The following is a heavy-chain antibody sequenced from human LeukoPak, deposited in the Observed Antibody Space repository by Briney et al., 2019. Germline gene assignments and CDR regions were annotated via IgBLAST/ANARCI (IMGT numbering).Heavy chain of an antibody. CDR1: GFTFSNYD. J-gene: IGHJ4*02. V-gene: IGHV3-13*01. D-gene: IGHD3-3*01. Sequence: GGSLRLSCAASGFTFSNYDMHWVRQATGKGLEWVSAIGVAGDTYYSGSVKGRFTISRENAKNSLYLQMNSLRAEDTAVYYCARSKYYAYDYWGQGTLVTVSS. CDR2: IGVAGDT. CDR3: ARSKYYAYDY.